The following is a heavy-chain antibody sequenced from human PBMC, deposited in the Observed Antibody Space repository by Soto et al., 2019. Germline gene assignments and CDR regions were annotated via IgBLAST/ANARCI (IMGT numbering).Heavy chain of an antibody. J-gene: IGHJ6*02. CDR3: ARPIAVAGLYYYYGIDV. D-gene: IGHD6-19*01. Sequence: QVQLVQSGAEVKKPGSLVKVYCKASGGTFSSYAISWVRQAPGQGLEWMGGIIPIFGTANYAQKFQGRVTITADESTSTAYMELSSLRYEDTAVYYCARPIAVAGLYYYYGIDVWGQGTTVTVSS. CDR1: GGTFSSYA. CDR2: IIPIFGTA. V-gene: IGHV1-69*01.